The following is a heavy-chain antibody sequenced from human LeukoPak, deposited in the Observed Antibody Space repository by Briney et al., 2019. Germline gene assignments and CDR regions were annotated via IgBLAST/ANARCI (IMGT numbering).Heavy chain of an antibody. CDR2: IYYSGAT. J-gene: IGHJ4*02. Sequence: SETLSLTCIISGASINTDDYSWGWIRQPPGKGLQWIASIYYSGATYYNPSLKSRVTISVDTSKKQFSVQLSSVTAADTAVYYCVRHKYVRGLEDHWGQGTLVTVSP. V-gene: IGHV4-39*01. CDR3: VRHKYVRGLEDH. CDR1: GASINTDDYS. D-gene: IGHD3-3*01.